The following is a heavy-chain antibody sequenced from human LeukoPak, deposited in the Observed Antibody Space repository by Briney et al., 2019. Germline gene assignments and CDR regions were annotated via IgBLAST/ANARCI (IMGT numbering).Heavy chain of an antibody. CDR2: ISAYNGNT. V-gene: IGHV1-18*01. CDR3: AREYDYDSSGYYWPFDY. CDR1: GYTFTSYG. D-gene: IGHD3-22*01. J-gene: IGHJ4*02. Sequence: ASVKVSCKASGYTFTSYGISWVRRAPGQGLEWMGWISAYNGNTNYAQKLQGRVTMTTDTSTSTAYMELRSLRSDDTAVYYCAREYDYDSSGYYWPFDYWGQGTLVTVSS.